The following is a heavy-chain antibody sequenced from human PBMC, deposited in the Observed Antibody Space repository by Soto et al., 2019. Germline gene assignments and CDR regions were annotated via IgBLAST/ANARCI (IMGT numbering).Heavy chain of an antibody. CDR2: IYYSGNT. J-gene: IGHJ6*02. D-gene: IGHD3-10*01. Sequence: PSETLSLTCTVSGGSISSYYWSWIRQTPGKGLEWIGYIYYSGNTNYNPSLKSRVTISVDTSKNQFSLKLSSVTAADTAVYYCARLGPYYYGSGGDGVGMDVWGQGTTVTVSS. CDR3: ARLGPYYYGSGGDGVGMDV. V-gene: IGHV4-59*08. CDR1: GGSISSYY.